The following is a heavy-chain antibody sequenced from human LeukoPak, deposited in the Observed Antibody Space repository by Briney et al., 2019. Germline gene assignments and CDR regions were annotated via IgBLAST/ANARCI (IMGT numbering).Heavy chain of an antibody. CDR3: ATDDGGHYYGSGSLRY. CDR1: GFTFSPYS. CDR2: IRSTSNTI. V-gene: IGHV3-48*04. D-gene: IGHD3-10*01. Sequence: GGSLTLSCVVSGFTFSPYSMNWVRQAPGKGLEWVSYIRSTSNTIYYADSVKGRFTISRDNAKNSLYLKMDNLRAEDTAVYYCATDDGGHYYGSGSLRYWGQGTLVTVSS. J-gene: IGHJ4*02.